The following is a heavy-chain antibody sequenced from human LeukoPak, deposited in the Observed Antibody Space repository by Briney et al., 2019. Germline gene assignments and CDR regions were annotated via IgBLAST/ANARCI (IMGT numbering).Heavy chain of an antibody. CDR3: ASAGYDFWSGYPSVYYCGMDV. V-gene: IGHV3-53*01. D-gene: IGHD3-3*01. J-gene: IGHJ6*02. CDR2: IYSGGST. CDR1: GFTVSSNY. Sequence: GGSLRLSCAASGFTVSSNYMSWVRQAPGKGLEWVSVIYSGGSTYYADSVKGRFTISRDNSKNTLYLQMNSLRAEDTAVYYCASAGYDFWSGYPSVYYCGMDVWGQGTTVTVSS.